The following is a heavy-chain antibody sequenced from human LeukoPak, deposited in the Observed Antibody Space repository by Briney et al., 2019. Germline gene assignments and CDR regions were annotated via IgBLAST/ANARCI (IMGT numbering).Heavy chain of an antibody. D-gene: IGHD6-13*01. J-gene: IGHJ5*02. V-gene: IGHV4-34*01. Sequence: SETLSLTCAVYGGSFSGYYWSWIRQPPGKGLEWIGEINHSGSTNYNPSLKSRVTISVDTSKNQFSLKLISVTAADTAVYYCARGPRYSSSWSLGGLFDPWGQGTLVTVSS. CDR1: GGSFSGYY. CDR2: INHSGST. CDR3: ARGPRYSSSWSLGGLFDP.